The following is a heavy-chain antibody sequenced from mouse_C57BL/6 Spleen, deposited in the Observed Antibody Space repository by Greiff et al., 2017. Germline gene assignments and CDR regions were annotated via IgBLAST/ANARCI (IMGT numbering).Heavy chain of an antibody. CDR2: IDPENGDT. CDR1: GFNIKDDY. J-gene: IGHJ4*01. V-gene: IGHV14-4*01. Sequence: VQLQQSGAELVRPGASVKLSCTASGFNIKDDYMHWVKQRPEQGLEWIGWIDPENGDTEYASKFQGKATITADTSSNTAYLQLSSLTSEDTAVYYCTIYDAMDYWGQGTSVTVSS. CDR3: TIYDAMDY. D-gene: IGHD2-3*01.